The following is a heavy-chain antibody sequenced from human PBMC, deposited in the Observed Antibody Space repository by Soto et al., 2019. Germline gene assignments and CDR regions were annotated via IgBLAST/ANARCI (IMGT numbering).Heavy chain of an antibody. CDR1: GFAFSDYA. Sequence: EVQLLESGGGLVQPGGSLRVSCAASGFAFSDYAMNWVRQAPGKGLEWVSSISGGGGIIYYADSVKGRFSISRDNSKNTLYLQMNSLRAEDTALYYCTKGIEVWGQGTTVIVSS. V-gene: IGHV3-23*01. J-gene: IGHJ6*02. CDR3: TKGIEV. CDR2: ISGGGGII.